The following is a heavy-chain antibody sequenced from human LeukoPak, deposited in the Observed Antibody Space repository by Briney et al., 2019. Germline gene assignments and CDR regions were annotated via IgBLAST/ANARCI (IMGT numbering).Heavy chain of an antibody. CDR2: IYYSGST. V-gene: IGHV4-59*08. J-gene: IGHJ4*02. CDR3: ARHHYDSSGYPY. CDR1: GGSINSYY. Sequence: SETLSLTCTVSGGSINSYYWSWLRQPPGKELEWIGYIYYSGSTNYNPSLKSRVTISVDTSKNQFSLKLSSVTAADTAVYYCARHHYDSSGYPYWGQGTLVTVSS. D-gene: IGHD3-22*01.